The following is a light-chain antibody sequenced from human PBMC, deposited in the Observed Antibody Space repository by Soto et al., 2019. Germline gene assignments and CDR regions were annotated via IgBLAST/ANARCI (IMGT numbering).Light chain of an antibody. J-gene: IGKJ5*01. CDR3: QQRANWPLTT. V-gene: IGKV3D-20*02. CDR2: DAS. CDR1: QTVTSNY. Sequence: EIVLTQSPDTLSLSPGERATLSCRASQTVTSNYFGWYQQRPGQAPRLLIYDASNRATGIPARFSGSGSGTDFTLTIRSLEPEDFAIYYCQQRANWPLTTFGHGTRLETK.